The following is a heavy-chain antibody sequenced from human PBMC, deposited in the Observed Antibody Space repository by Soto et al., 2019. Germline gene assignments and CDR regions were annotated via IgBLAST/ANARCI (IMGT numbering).Heavy chain of an antibody. D-gene: IGHD3-3*01. V-gene: IGHV4-31*03. Sequence: QVQLQESGPGLVKPSQTLSLTCTVSGGSISSGGYYWSWIRQHPGKGLEWIGYIYYSGSTYYNPSLKSRVTISADTSKNQSSLKLSSVTAADTAVYYCARGPDSSHWYFDLWGRGTLVTVSS. J-gene: IGHJ2*01. CDR3: ARGPDSSHWYFDL. CDR1: GGSISSGGYY. CDR2: IYYSGST.